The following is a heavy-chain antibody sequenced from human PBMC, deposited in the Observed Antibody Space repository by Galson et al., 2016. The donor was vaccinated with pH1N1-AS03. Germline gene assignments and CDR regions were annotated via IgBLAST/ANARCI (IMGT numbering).Heavy chain of an antibody. J-gene: IGHJ4*02. CDR3: AAGSPAPFDY. D-gene: IGHD2/OR15-2a*01. Sequence: SETLSLTCTVSGVSTRSHYLSWIRQPPGKGLEWIGYIYYTGTTKYNPSLKSRVTISVDTSKNQFSLRLSSVTAADTAVYYCAAGSPAPFDYWGQGTLFTVSS. CDR1: GVSTRSHY. V-gene: IGHV4-59*11. CDR2: IYYTGTT.